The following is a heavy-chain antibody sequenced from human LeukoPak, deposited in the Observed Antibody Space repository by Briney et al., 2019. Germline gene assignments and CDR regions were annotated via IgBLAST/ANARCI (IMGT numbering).Heavy chain of an antibody. J-gene: IGHJ3*02. V-gene: IGHV4-34*09. Sequence: PSETLSLTCAVYGGSFSGYYWSWIRQPPGKGLEWIGEINHSGSTYYNPSLKSRVTISVDTSKNQFSLKLSSVTAADTAVYYCARSGSDDAFDIWGQGTMVTVSS. CDR3: ARSGSDDAFDI. CDR1: GGSFSGYY. D-gene: IGHD1-26*01. CDR2: INHSGST.